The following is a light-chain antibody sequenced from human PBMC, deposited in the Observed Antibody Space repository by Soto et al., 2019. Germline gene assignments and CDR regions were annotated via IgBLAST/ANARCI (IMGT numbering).Light chain of an antibody. CDR1: QSLGSG. J-gene: IGKJ2*03. V-gene: IGKV1-5*01. Sequence: DIQMTQSPSTLSASVGDGVTITCRASQSLGSGLAWYQQKPGKAPKLLIYSASTLHSGVPSRFTGSGSETDFTLTIRSLQPEDFATYYCQHGYVAPYSFGQGTKVDI. CDR3: QHGYVAPYS. CDR2: SAS.